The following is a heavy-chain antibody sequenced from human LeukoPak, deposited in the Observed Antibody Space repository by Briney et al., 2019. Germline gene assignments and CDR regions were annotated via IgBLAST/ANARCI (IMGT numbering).Heavy chain of an antibody. D-gene: IGHD1-1*01. Sequence: PGGSLRLSCAASGFTFSSHGMRWVRQAPGKGLEWVAIIWYGGSNKYYADSVKGRFTISRDNSKNTLYLQMNSLRAEDTAVYYCAKDSGDIYYYYYMDVWGKGTTVTVSS. CDR2: IWYGGSNK. CDR3: AKDSGDIYYYYYMDV. V-gene: IGHV3-30*02. J-gene: IGHJ6*03. CDR1: GFTFSSHG.